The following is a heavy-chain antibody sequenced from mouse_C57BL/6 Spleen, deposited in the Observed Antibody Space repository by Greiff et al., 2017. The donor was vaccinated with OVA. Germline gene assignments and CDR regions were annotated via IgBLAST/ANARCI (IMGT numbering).Heavy chain of an antibody. CDR3: ARYYDGYPYAMDY. CDR2: ISYSGST. CDR1: GYSLTSDY. J-gene: IGHJ4*01. V-gene: IGHV3-8*01. D-gene: IGHD2-3*01. Sequence: VQLKELGPGLAKPSQTLSLTCSVTGYSLTSDYWNWIRKFPGNKLEYMGYISYSGSTYYNPSLKSRISITRDTSKNQYYLQLNSVTTEDTATYYCARYYDGYPYAMDYWGQGTSVTVSS.